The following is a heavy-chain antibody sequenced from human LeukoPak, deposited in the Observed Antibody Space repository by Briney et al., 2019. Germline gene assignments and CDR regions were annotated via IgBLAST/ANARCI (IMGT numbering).Heavy chain of an antibody. CDR3: AKNLDASGSYFPDE. Sequence: GGSLRLSCAASGFTIGTYAKTWVRQAPGKGLEWVSGIGSAGTYYADSVKGRFTISRDNSKNTLYLQMNSLRAEDTAVYYCAKNLDASGSYFPDEWGQGTLVTLSS. V-gene: IGHV3-23*01. J-gene: IGHJ4*02. D-gene: IGHD3-10*01. CDR1: GFTIGTYA. CDR2: IGSAGT.